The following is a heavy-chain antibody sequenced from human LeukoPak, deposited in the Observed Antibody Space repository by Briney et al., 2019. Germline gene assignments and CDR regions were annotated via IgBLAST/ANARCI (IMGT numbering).Heavy chain of an antibody. CDR1: GGSISSYY. J-gene: IGHJ5*02. CDR2: IYYSGST. D-gene: IGHD5-12*01. CDR3: ARDPVATTGFDP. V-gene: IGHV4-59*01. Sequence: LLKTSETLSLTCTVSGGSISSYYWSWIRQPPGKGLEWIGYIYYSGSTNYNPSLKSRVTISVDTSKNQFSLKLSSVTAADTAVYYCARDPVATTGFDPWGQGTLVTVSS.